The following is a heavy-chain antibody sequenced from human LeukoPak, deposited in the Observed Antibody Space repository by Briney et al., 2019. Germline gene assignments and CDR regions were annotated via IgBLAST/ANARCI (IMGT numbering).Heavy chain of an antibody. J-gene: IGHJ4*02. V-gene: IGHV3-21*01. Sequence: GGSLRLSCAASGFTFSSYSMNWVRQAPGKGLEWVSSISSSSSYIYYADSVKGRFTISRDNAKNSLYLQMNSLRAEDTAVYYCSRDKQLVQGGGVYWGQGTLVTVSS. CDR2: ISSSSSYI. CDR1: GFTFSSYS. D-gene: IGHD6-6*01. CDR3: SRDKQLVQGGGVY.